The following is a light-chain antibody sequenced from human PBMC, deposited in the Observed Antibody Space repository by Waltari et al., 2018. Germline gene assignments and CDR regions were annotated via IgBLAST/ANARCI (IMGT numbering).Light chain of an antibody. CDR2: AAS. CDR3: QQADSFPPT. Sequence: DIQMTQSPSSVSASVGDRVTITCRTSQDISRWLAWYQQKPGKAPKLLIYAASTLRSGVPSRFSGSGSGTDFTLTISSLQPEDFATYYCQQADSFPPTFGGGTK. J-gene: IGKJ4*01. V-gene: IGKV1-12*01. CDR1: QDISRW.